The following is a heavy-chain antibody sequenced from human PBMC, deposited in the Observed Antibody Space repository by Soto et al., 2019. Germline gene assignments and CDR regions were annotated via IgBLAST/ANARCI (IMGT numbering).Heavy chain of an antibody. D-gene: IGHD2-15*01. CDR1: GFTFSSYS. V-gene: IGHV3-30*01. Sequence: GGSLRLSCAASGFTFSSYSMRWVRQAPGKGLEWVAVTGYDGSKKYYADSVKGRFTISRDNSKNKLDLQIDSLRTEDTAVYYCARGEGYCSGGTCYRYFDYWGQGALVTVSS. J-gene: IGHJ4*02. CDR2: TGYDGSKK. CDR3: ARGEGYCSGGTCYRYFDY.